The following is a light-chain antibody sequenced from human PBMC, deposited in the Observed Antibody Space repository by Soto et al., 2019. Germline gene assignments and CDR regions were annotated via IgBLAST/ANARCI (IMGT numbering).Light chain of an antibody. CDR1: QSVRSY. Sequence: EIVLTQSPATLSLSPGDRATISCRASQSVRSYLAWYQQKPGQAPRLLIYDASNRATGIPARFSGCGSGTDFTLTISSLEAEDFAVYFCQQRYNWPSLTCGGGTKVESK. J-gene: IGKJ4*01. CDR3: QQRYNWPSLT. V-gene: IGKV3-11*01. CDR2: DAS.